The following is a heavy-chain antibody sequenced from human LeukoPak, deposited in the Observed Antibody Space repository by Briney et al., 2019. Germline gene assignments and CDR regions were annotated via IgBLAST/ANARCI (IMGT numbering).Heavy chain of an antibody. V-gene: IGHV1-18*01. CDR2: ISAYNGNT. CDR1: GYTFTSYG. CDR3: ARATGLLWFGELLDPVDY. J-gene: IGHJ4*02. D-gene: IGHD3-10*01. Sequence: ASVKVSCTASGYTFTSYGISWVRQAPGQGLEWMGWISAYNGNTNYAQKLQGRVTMTTDTSTSTAYMELRSLRSDDTAAYYCARATGLLWFGELLDPVDYWGQGTLVTVSS.